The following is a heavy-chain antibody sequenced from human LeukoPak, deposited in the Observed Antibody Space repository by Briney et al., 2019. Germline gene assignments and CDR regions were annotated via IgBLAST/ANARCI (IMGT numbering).Heavy chain of an antibody. CDR2: INHSGCT. V-gene: IGHV4-34*01. D-gene: IGHD3-22*01. Sequence: SETLSLTCAVYGGSFSGYYWSWIRQPPGKGLEWIGEINHSGCTNYNPSLKSRVTISVDTSKDQFSLKLSSVTAADTAMYYCARKVAGSGNYDYWGQGTLVTVSS. CDR3: ARKVAGSGNYDY. CDR1: GGSFSGYY. J-gene: IGHJ4*02.